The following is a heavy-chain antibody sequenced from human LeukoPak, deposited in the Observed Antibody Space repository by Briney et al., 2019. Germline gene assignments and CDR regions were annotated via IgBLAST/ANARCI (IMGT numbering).Heavy chain of an antibody. CDR3: ARGRDGYNADY. D-gene: IGHD5-24*01. J-gene: IGHJ4*02. V-gene: IGHV3-21*01. CDR1: GFTFDDYA. Sequence: SGGSLRPSCAASGFTFDDYAMHWVRQAPGKGLEWVSSISSSSTYIYYADSVKGRFTISRDNAKNSLFLQMNNLRVEDTAVYYCARGRDGYNADYWGQGTLVTVSS. CDR2: ISSSSTYI.